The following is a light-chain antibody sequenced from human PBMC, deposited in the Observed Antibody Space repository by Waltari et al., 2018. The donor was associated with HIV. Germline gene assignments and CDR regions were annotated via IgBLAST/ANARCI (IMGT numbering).Light chain of an antibody. J-gene: IGKJ4*01. CDR3: QQYGSSPFT. CDR1: ESVNSDF. Sequence: DIVLTQSPGTLSLSPGESATLFCRASESVNSDFLAWYQQRPGQAPRVLVYGASTRALGIPDRFSGSGSGTDFTLTISRLEPEDFAVYYCQQYGSSPFTFGGGTKVEIK. CDR2: GAS. V-gene: IGKV3-20*01.